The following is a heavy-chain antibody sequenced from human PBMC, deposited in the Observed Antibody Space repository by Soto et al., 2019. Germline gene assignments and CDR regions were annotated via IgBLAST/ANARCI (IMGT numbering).Heavy chain of an antibody. V-gene: IGHV3-21*06. CDR3: ARESEDLTSNFDY. CDR2: ISSTTNYI. J-gene: IGHJ4*02. CDR1: GFTFTRYS. Sequence: GGSLRLSCAASGFTFTRYSMYWVRQAPGKGLEWVSSISSTTNYIYYGDSMKGRFTISRDNAKNSLYLEMNSLRAEDTAVYYCARESEDLTSNFDYWGQGTLVTVSS.